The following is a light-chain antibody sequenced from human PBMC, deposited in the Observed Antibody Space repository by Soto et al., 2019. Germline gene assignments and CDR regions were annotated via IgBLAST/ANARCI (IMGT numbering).Light chain of an antibody. J-gene: IGLJ1*01. V-gene: IGLV3-1*01. Sequence: SYKLTQPPSVSVSPGLTASITCSGDKLGDKYACWYQQKPGQSPVLVIYQDSKRPSGIPERFSGSNSGNTATLTISGTQAMDEADYYCQAWDSSTGVFGTGTKLTVL. CDR2: QDS. CDR1: KLGDKY. CDR3: QAWDSSTGV.